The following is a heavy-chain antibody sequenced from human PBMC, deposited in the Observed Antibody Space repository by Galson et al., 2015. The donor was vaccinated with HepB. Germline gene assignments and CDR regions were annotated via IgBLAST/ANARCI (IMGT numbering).Heavy chain of an antibody. D-gene: IGHD3-9*01. V-gene: IGHV3-49*04. CDR1: GFTFTDYA. Sequence: SLRLSCATSGFTFTDYAMNWVRQAPGKGLEWVGFIRSEPYDETKDYAASVKGRFTISTDDSTNIAYLKMNSLKTEDTAVYYCTRGYDILTGYAVGALDYWGQGTLVTVSS. J-gene: IGHJ4*02. CDR2: IRSEPYDETK. CDR3: TRGYDILTGYAVGALDY.